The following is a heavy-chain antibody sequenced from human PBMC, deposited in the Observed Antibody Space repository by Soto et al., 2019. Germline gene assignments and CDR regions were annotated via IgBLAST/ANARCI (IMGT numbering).Heavy chain of an antibody. CDR2: INHSGST. V-gene: IGHV4-34*01. CDR3: ARVYYDFWSAPALDY. Sequence: SETLSLTCAVYGGSFSGYYWSWIRQPPGKGLEWIGEINHSGSTNYNPSLKSRVTISVDTSKNQFSLKLSSVTAADTAVYYCARVYYDFWSAPALDYWGQGTLVTVS. CDR1: GGSFSGYY. D-gene: IGHD3-3*01. J-gene: IGHJ4*02.